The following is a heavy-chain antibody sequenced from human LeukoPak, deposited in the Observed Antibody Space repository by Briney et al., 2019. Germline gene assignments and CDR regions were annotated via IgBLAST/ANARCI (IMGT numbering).Heavy chain of an antibody. CDR3: AKAGGSGSYYNHMDY. V-gene: IGHV3-13*01. Sequence: GGSLRLSCAASGFTFSSYDMHWVRQATGKGLEWVSAIGTAGDTYYPGSVKGRFTISRENAKNSLYLQMNSLRAEDTALYYCAKAGGSGSYYNHMDYWGQGTLVTVSS. CDR1: GFTFSSYD. D-gene: IGHD3-10*01. J-gene: IGHJ4*02. CDR2: IGTAGDT.